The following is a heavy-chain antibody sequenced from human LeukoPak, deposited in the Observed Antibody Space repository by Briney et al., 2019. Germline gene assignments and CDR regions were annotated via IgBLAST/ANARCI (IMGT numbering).Heavy chain of an antibody. CDR2: ISGSGGST. CDR3: AKTGFLGYYFDY. CDR1: GFTFSSYA. D-gene: IGHD3-10*01. J-gene: IGHJ4*02. V-gene: IGHV3-23*01. Sequence: PGGPLRLSCAASGFTFSSYAMSWVRQAPGKGLEWVSAISGSGGSTYYADSVKGRFTISRDNSKNTLYLQMNSLRAEDTAVYYCAKTGFLGYYFDYWGQGTLVTVSS.